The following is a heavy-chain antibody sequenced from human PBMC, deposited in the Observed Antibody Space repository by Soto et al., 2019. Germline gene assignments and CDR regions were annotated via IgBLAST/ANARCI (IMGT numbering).Heavy chain of an antibody. CDR3: AKGQQLGHNWFDP. V-gene: IGHV3-30*18. J-gene: IGHJ5*02. CDR1: GFTFSSYG. Sequence: QVQLVESGGSVVQPGRSLRLSCAASGFTFSSYGMHWVRQAPGKGLEWVAVISYDGSNKYYADSVKGRFTISRDNSKNTLYLQMNSLRAEDTAVYYCAKGQQLGHNWFDPWGQGTLVTVSS. CDR2: ISYDGSNK. D-gene: IGHD6-13*01.